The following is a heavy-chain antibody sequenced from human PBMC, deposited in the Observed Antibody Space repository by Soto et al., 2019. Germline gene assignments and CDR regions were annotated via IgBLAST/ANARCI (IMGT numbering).Heavy chain of an antibody. D-gene: IGHD2-21*02. CDR2: IFSSDDK. CDR1: GLSRSNGKLG. Sequence: SGPTKVNPTEPLTLTCTVSGLSRSNGKLGVSGIRQPPGKALEWLAHIFSSDDKSYSTSLRSRLTIPKDTSRSQVVLTMTNLDPMDSATYYCALIKDCSRTDCYLASFDPWGQGTLVTVSS. J-gene: IGHJ5*02. V-gene: IGHV2-26*01. CDR3: ALIKDCSRTDCYLASFDP.